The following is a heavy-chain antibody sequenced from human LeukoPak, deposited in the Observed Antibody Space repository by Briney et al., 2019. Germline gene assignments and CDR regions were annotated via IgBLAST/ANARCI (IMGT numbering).Heavy chain of an antibody. Sequence: GGSLRLSCAASGFTFSSYWMSWVRQAPGKGLEWVANIKQDGSEKYYVDSVKGRFTISRDNAKNSLYLQMNSLRAEDTAVYYCASVPASRDGYNSPDYWGQGTLVTVSS. CDR1: GFTFSSYW. D-gene: IGHD5-12*01. V-gene: IGHV3-7*01. CDR3: ASVPASRDGYNSPDY. J-gene: IGHJ4*02. CDR2: IKQDGSEK.